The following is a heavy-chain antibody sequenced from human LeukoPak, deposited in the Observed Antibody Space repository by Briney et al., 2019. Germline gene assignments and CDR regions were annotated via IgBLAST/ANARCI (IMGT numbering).Heavy chain of an antibody. V-gene: IGHV3-7*01. Sequence: PGGSLRLSCAASGFTFSSYWMSSVRQAPEKGLEWVADIKQDGSEKYYVDSVKGRFTISRDNAKNSLYLQMNSLRAEDTAVYYCAREREYSSSWYYYYYYMDVWGKGTTVTVSS. CDR1: GFTFSSYW. J-gene: IGHJ6*03. D-gene: IGHD6-13*01. CDR3: AREREYSSSWYYYYYYMDV. CDR2: IKQDGSEK.